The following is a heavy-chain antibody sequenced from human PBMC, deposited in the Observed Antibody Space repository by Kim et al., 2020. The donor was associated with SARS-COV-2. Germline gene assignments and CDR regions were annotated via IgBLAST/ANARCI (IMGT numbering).Heavy chain of an antibody. CDR2: IYYSGST. V-gene: IGHV4-31*03. D-gene: IGHD3-22*01. CDR3: ARGGNYYDSSGYVDY. Sequence: SETLSLTCTVSGGSISSGGYYWSWIRQHPGKGLEWIGYIYYSGSTYYNPSLKSRVTISVDTSKNQFSLKLSSVTAADTAVYYCARGGNYYDSSGYVDYWGQGTLVTVSS. J-gene: IGHJ4*02. CDR1: GGSISSGGYY.